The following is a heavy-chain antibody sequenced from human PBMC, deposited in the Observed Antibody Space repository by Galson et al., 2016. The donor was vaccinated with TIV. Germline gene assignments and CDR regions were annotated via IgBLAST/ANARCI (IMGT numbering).Heavy chain of an antibody. V-gene: IGHV2-70*01. CDR3: ARKLEWDRNGWFDH. CDR1: GFSLRSSGVC. D-gene: IGHD3-3*01. Sequence: PALVKPTQTLTLTCTFSGFSLRSSGVCVSWIRQAPGKALEWLALLDWENDNYYRSSLKTRLTISKDTSKNRVVLTMTNMGPVDTATYYRARKLEWDRNGWFDHWGQGVRVTVSS. J-gene: IGHJ5*02. CDR2: LDWENDN.